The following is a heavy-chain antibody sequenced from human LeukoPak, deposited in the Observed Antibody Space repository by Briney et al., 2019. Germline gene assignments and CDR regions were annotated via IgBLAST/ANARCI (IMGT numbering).Heavy chain of an antibody. V-gene: IGHV1-18*01. CDR3: ARDRAAGYCSGGSCYQPYDY. D-gene: IGHD2-15*01. CDR1: GYTFTSYG. Sequence: GAPVKVSCTASGYTFTSYGISWVRQAPGQGLEWMGWISAYNGNTNYAQKLQGRVTMTTDTSTSTAYMELRSLRSDDTAVYYCARDRAAGYCSGGSCYQPYDYWGQGTLVTVSS. J-gene: IGHJ4*02. CDR2: ISAYNGNT.